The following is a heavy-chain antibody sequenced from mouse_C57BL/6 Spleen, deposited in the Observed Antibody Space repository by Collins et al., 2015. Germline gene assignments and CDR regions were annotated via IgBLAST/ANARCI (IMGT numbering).Heavy chain of an antibody. CDR2: IYPGNVNT. V-gene: IGHV1S56*01. Sequence: VQLQQSGPELVKPGASVRISCKASGYTFTSYYIHWVKQRPGQGLEWIGWIYPGNVNTKYNEKFKGKATLTADKSSSTAYMQLSSLTSEDSAVYFCAREDYYGSIYAMDYWGQGTSVTVSS. CDR3: AREDYYGSIYAMDY. CDR1: GYTFTSYY. J-gene: IGHJ4*01. D-gene: IGHD1-1*01.